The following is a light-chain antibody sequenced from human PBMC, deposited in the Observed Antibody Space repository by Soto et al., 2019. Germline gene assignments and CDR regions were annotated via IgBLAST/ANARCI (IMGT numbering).Light chain of an antibody. CDR2: EVS. J-gene: IGLJ3*02. CDR3: SSYTSSSTLGV. CDR1: SSDVGGYNY. Sequence: QSALTQPASVSGSPGQSITISCTGTSSDVGGYNYVSWYQQHPGKAPKLIIYEVSNRPSGVSNRFSGSKSGNTASLTISGLQAEDEADYYCSSYTSSSTLGVFGRGTKLTVL. V-gene: IGLV2-14*01.